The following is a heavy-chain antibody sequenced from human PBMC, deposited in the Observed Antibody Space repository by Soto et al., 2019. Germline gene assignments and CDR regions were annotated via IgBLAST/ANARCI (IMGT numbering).Heavy chain of an antibody. D-gene: IGHD3-3*01. J-gene: IGHJ5*02. CDR2: VYWDDDK. CDR3: AHSQSYRILVVVIWSQWIDP. V-gene: IGHV2-5*02. Sequence: QITLKESGPTLVKPTQTLTLTCSFSGFSLSTSGVAVGWIRQPPGKALEWLALVYWDDDKRYRPSMKDRLTSTTDNSNTQIFLTMTNMDPSDTATYYCAHSQSYRILVVVIWSQWIDPWGPGIMVTVSS. CDR1: GFSLSTSGVA.